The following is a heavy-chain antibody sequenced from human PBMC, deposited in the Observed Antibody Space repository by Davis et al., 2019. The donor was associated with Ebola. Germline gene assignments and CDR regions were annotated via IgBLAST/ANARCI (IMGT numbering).Heavy chain of an antibody. J-gene: IGHJ5*01. CDR1: GDGVSSNSAA. V-gene: IGHV6-1*01. CDR2: TYYRSKWYT. Sequence: SETLSLTCVISGDGVSSNSAAWHWIRQSPSRGLEWLGKTYYRSKWYTDYALSVRSRIVINPDTSKNQFSLQLNSVTPDDTAVYYCARDLNWFDSWGQGTQVTVSS. CDR3: ARDLNWFDS.